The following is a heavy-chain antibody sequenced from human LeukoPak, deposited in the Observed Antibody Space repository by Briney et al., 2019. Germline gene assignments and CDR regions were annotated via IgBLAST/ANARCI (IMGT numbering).Heavy chain of an antibody. V-gene: IGHV4-4*07. CDR2: IYPTGNT. CDR3: ARLKFYDSTGYSPGYYMDV. CDR1: GGAIISYY. J-gene: IGHJ6*03. D-gene: IGHD3-22*01. Sequence: SETLSLTCSVSGGAIISYYWSWIRQPAGKGPEWIGRIYPTGNTDYNPSLKARVTMSTDLSKKQFSLRLRSVTAADTAVYYCARLKFYDSTGYSPGYYMDVWGKGTAVTVSS.